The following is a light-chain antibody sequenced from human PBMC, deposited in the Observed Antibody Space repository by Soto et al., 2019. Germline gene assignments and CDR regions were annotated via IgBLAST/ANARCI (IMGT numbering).Light chain of an antibody. V-gene: IGLV2-11*01. CDR2: DVS. J-gene: IGLJ1*01. Sequence: QSALTQPRSVSGSPGQSVTIACTGTSSDVGGYNYVSWYQQHPGKAPKLMIYDVSKRPSGVPDRFSGSKSGNTASLTISGIQAEAEADYYCCSYAGSYNYVFGTGTQLTVL. CDR3: CSYAGSYNYV. CDR1: SSDVGGYNY.